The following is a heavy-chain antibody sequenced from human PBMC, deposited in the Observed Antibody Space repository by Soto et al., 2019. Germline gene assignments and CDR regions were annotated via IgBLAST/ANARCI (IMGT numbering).Heavy chain of an antibody. CDR3: ARDDVLCDGGRCYGIPLDV. V-gene: IGHV3-66*01. Sequence: EVQLVESGGGLVQPGGSLRLSCAASGFTVSSKYMTWVRQAPGKGLEWVSLIQRGGTTYYADSVKGRFTISRDTSENTLHLQMDSLRVEDTAVYYCARDDVLCDGGRCYGIPLDVWVKGTTVTVSS. J-gene: IGHJ6*04. D-gene: IGHD2-15*01. CDR1: GFTVSSKY. CDR2: IQRGGTT.